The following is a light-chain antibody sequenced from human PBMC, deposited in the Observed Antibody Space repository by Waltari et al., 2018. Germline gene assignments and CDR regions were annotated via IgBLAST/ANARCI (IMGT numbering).Light chain of an antibody. CDR2: GAS. CDR3: QQYDSIVLT. V-gene: IGKV3-20*01. Sequence: EIVLTQSPGTLSLSPGERATLSCRASQSVSNNVLNWYQQKPGQAPRLLIYGASSRATGIPDRFSGSGSGTDFTLTISRREPEDFAVYYCQQYDSIVLTFGGGTKVEI. CDR1: QSVSNNV. J-gene: IGKJ4*01.